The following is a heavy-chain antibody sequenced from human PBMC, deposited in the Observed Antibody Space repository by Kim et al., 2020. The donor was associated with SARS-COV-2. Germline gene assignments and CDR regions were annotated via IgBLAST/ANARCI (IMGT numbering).Heavy chain of an antibody. Sequence: KGRFTISRDNAKNSLYLQMNSLRAEDTAVYYCARGLDIVVVPAAIGGYNYWGQGTLVTVSS. J-gene: IGHJ4*02. D-gene: IGHD2-2*02. V-gene: IGHV3-11*05. CDR3: ARGLDIVVVPAAIGGYNY.